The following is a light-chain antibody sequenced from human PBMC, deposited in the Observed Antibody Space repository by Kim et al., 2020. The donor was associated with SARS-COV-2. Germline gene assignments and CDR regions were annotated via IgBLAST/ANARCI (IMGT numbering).Light chain of an antibody. J-gene: IGLJ2*01. CDR1: HTDIGAYNY. V-gene: IGLV2-14*03. CDR3: SSYTSGSTL. Sequence: PGQSITIACTGNHTDIGAYNYFSWYQQHPGQAPRLLIYDVSNRPSGVSNRFSGSKSGNTASLAISGLQTEDEAHYYCSSYTSGSTLFGGGTQLTVL. CDR2: DVS.